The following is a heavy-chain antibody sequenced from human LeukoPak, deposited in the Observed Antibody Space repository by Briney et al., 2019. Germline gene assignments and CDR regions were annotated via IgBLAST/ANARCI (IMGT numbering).Heavy chain of an antibody. CDR1: AGSINTYF. Sequence: SETLSLTCTVSAGSINTYFWTWVRQPAGKGLEWIGRISGSGTAFYNPSLESRVTISLDTANYQLFLRMTSVSAAGTAVYYCARGTELTRTSGHYSFDYWGQGTLVSVSS. D-gene: IGHD1-7*01. CDR3: ARGTELTRTSGHYSFDY. CDR2: ISGSGTA. V-gene: IGHV4-4*07. J-gene: IGHJ4*02.